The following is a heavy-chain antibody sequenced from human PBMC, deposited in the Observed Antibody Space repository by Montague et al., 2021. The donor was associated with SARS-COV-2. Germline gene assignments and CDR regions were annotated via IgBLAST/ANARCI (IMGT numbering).Heavy chain of an antibody. J-gene: IGHJ4*01. V-gene: IGHV4-39*01. CDR1: GVSINNNNYY. CDR2: VYYSGGT. CDR3: ARHLFSFSDSGTLGYFDY. Sequence: SETLSLTCDVSGVSINNNNYYWGWIRQPPGKGLEWIGTVYYSGGTYYNPSLKSRVAISVGTSKNQFSLRVRSVTAADTAVYYCARHLFSFSDSGTLGYFDYWGHGTLVAVSS. D-gene: IGHD3-10*01.